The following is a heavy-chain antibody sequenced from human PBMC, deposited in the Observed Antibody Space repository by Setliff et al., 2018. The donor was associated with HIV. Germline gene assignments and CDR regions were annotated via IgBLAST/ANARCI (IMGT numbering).Heavy chain of an antibody. CDR2: IKTRADGEAA. D-gene: IGHD3-16*01. J-gene: IGHJ4*02. Sequence: GGSLRLSCATSGFNFVNAWLSWVRQAPGKGLECLGRIKTRADGEAADSAEPVKGRFTISRDDSKSTLYVQMNSLKTEDTAVYYCVAVTSLGGFKVLGSWGQGTLVTVSS. V-gene: IGHV3-15*01. CDR3: VAVTSLGGFKVLGS. CDR1: GFNFVNAW.